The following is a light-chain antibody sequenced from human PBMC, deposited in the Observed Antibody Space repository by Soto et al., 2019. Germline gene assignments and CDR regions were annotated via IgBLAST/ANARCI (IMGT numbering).Light chain of an antibody. Sequence: DIQMTQSPSTLSASVGDRVTITCRASQTVNGWLAWYQHKPGKAPNLLIYKASTLQSGVPSRFSGSGSGTEYTLTISSLQPDDFATYYCQQYNHWYTGGQGTKLEIQ. CDR3: QQYNHWYT. J-gene: IGKJ2*01. CDR1: QTVNGW. CDR2: KAS. V-gene: IGKV1-5*03.